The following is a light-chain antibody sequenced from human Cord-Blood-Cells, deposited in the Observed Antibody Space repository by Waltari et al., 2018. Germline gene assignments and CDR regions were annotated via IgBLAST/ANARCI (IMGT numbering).Light chain of an antibody. CDR3: QQYGSSPMYT. CDR1: QSVSSSY. CDR2: GAS. Sequence: EIVLTQSPGTLSLSPGERATLSCRASQSVSSSYLAWDQQKPGQAPRLLIYGASSRATGIPDMFSGSVSGTDFTLTISRLEPEDFAVYYCQQYGSSPMYTFGQGTKLEIK. V-gene: IGKV3-20*01. J-gene: IGKJ2*01.